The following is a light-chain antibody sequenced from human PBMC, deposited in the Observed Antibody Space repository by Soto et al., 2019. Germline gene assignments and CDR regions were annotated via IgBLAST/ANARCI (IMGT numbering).Light chain of an antibody. J-gene: IGKJ1*01. V-gene: IGKV1-5*01. CDR1: QSISSW. CDR3: QQYNSLGGT. CDR2: DAS. Sequence: GDRVTITCRASQSISSWLAWYQQKPGKAPKLLIYDASSLESGVPSRFSGSGSGTEFTLTISSLQPDDFATYYCQQYNSLGGTFGQGTKVEIK.